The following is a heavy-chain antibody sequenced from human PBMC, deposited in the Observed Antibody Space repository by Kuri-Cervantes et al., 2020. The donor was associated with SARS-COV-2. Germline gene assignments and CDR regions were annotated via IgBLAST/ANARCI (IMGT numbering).Heavy chain of an antibody. D-gene: IGHD3-10*01. Sequence: ASVKVSCKAPGYTFANYYMHWVRQAPGQGLEWMGWINPNSGGTNYAQKFQGWVTMTRDTSISTAYMELSRLRSDDTAVYYCARGMVRGVIQYYYYGMDVWGQGTTVTVSS. J-gene: IGHJ6*02. V-gene: IGHV1-2*04. CDR3: ARGMVRGVIQYYYYGMDV. CDR1: GYTFANYY. CDR2: INPNSGGT.